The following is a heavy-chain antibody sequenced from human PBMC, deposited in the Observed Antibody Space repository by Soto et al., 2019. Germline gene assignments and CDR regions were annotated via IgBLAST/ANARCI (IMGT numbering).Heavy chain of an antibody. J-gene: IGHJ6*02. D-gene: IGHD6-13*01. V-gene: IGHV3-33*01. CDR2: IWNDGNGY. Sequence: QVQLVESGGGVVQPGRSLRLSCAASGFNFNNYGMHWVRQAPGKGLEWVAVIWNDGNGYYYANSVKGRFTISRVNSKNTLFLPMSSLRADDPSFYYCARRQSSPPTRGAASARGGMDVWGQGNTVTVSS. CDR3: ARRQSSPPTRGAASARGGMDV. CDR1: GFNFNNYG.